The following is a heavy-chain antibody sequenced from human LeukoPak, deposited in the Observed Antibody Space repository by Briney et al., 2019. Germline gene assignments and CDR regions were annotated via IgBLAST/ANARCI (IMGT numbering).Heavy chain of an antibody. CDR2: LYTSGST. CDR1: GGSISSGSYY. V-gene: IGHV4-61*02. J-gene: IGHJ4*02. CDR3: ARDRGYCGGDCYANDY. Sequence: PSETLSLTCTVSGGSISSGSYYWSRIRQPAGKGLEWIGRLYTSGSTSYNPSLKSRVAISVDTSKNQFSLTLTSVTAADTAVYYCARDRGYCGGDCYANDYWGQGTLVIVSS. D-gene: IGHD2-21*01.